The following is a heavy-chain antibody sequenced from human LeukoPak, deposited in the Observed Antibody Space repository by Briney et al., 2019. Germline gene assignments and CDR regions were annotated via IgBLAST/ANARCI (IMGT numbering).Heavy chain of an antibody. V-gene: IGHV3-53*01. CDR1: GFTVSSKY. CDR2: IYSGGKT. CDR3: AKGPNFWLTPIAFDI. D-gene: IGHD3-3*01. J-gene: IGHJ3*02. Sequence: GGSLRLSCAVSGFTVSSKYMSWVRQAPGKGLEWVSFIYSGGKTHYADSVKGRFTISRDNSRSTLYLQMNSLRAEDTAVYYCAKGPNFWLTPIAFDIWGQGTMVTVSS.